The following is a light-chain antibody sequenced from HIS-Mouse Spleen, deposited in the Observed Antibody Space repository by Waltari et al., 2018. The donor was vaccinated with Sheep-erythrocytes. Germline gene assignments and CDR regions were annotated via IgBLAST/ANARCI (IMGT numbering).Light chain of an antibody. CDR2: EDS. Sequence: SYELTQPPSVSVSPGQTARSTCSGEAFTQKYAYWYQQKSGQAPVLVIYEDSKRPSGIPERFSGSTSGTMATLTISGAQVEDEADYYCYSTDSSGNHWVFGGGTKLTVL. J-gene: IGLJ3*02. V-gene: IGLV3-10*01. CDR1: AFTQKY. CDR3: YSTDSSGNHWV.